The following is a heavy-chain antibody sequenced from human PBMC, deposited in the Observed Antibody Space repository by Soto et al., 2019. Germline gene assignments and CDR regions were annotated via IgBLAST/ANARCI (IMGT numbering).Heavy chain of an antibody. CDR3: ARKNTSFDY. Sequence: QIQLLQAGAEVKKPGASVKVTCKASGYTFRNFGISWVRQAPGPGLEWMGWISVHNATANHAQKFLGRLTMAADTATRTAYMELRSLRSDDTAVYYCARKNTSFDYWGQGTLVTVS. D-gene: IGHD2-2*02. CDR1: GYTFRNFG. CDR2: ISVHNATA. J-gene: IGHJ4*02. V-gene: IGHV1-18*01.